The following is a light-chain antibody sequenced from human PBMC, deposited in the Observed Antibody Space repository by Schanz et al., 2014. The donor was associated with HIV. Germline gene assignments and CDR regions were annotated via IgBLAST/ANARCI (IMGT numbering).Light chain of an antibody. V-gene: IGLV2-14*01. CDR3: CSFAGTIWV. Sequence: QSALTQPASLSGSPGQSITISCTGTSSDVGGYKFVSWYQQHPGKAPKLLLYDVSIRVRPSGVSNRFSGSKSGNTASLTISGLQADDEADYYCCSFAGTIWVFGGGTKLTVL. CDR2: DVS. CDR1: SSDVGGYKF. J-gene: IGLJ3*02.